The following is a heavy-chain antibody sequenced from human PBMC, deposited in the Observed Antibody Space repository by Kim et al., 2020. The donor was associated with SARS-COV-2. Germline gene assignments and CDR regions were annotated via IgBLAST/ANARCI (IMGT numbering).Heavy chain of an antibody. CDR1: GFTFSSYE. CDR3: ARAQRYSKKQWLPDDY. J-gene: IGHJ4*02. D-gene: IGHD6-19*01. V-gene: IGHV3-48*03. Sequence: GGSLRLSCAASGFTFSSYEMNWVRQAPGKGLEWVSYISSSGSTIYYADSVKGRFTISRDNAKNSLYLQMNSLRAEDTAVYYCARAQRYSKKQWLPDDYWGQGTLVTVSS. CDR2: ISSSGSTI.